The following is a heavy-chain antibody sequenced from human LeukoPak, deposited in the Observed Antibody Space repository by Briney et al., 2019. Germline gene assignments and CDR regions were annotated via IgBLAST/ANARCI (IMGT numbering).Heavy chain of an antibody. CDR3: AKAPVTTCRGAYCYPFDY. CDR2: ISSSSTYI. D-gene: IGHD2-21*01. CDR1: GFTLSSYS. V-gene: IGHV3-21*04. Sequence: PGGSLRLSCAASGFTLSSYSMNWVRQAPGKGLEWVSFISSSSTYIYYADSLKGRFTISRGNAKNTLFLQMNRLRPEDAAVYYCAKAPVTTCRGAYCYPFDYWGQGTLVTVSS. J-gene: IGHJ4*02.